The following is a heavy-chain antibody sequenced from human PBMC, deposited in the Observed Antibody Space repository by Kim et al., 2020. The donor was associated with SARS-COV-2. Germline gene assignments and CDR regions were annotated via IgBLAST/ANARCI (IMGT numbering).Heavy chain of an antibody. CDR3: ARGSCGWYAPLCY. D-gene: IGHD6-19*01. CDR1: GYTFTGYY. V-gene: IGHV1-2*02. CDR2: INPNSGGT. Sequence: ASVKVSCKASGYTFTGYYIHWVRQAPGQGLEWMGWINPNSGGTNYAQKFQGRVTMTTDTSNSTAYMELSRLRSDDTAVYYCARGSCGWYAPLCYWGQGNPGPR. J-gene: IGHJ4*02.